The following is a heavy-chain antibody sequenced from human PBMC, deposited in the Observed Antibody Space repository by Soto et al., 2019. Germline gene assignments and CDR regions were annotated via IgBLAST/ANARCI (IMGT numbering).Heavy chain of an antibody. D-gene: IGHD3-10*01. CDR1: GGSFSGYY. CDR2: INHSGST. Sequence: SETLSLTCAVYGGSFSGYYWSWIRQPPGKGLEWIGEINHSGSTNYNPSLKSRVTISVDTSKNQFSLKLSSVTAADTAVYYRARGGRAVRGVIIPSYRSINGFDPWGQGTLVTVSS. V-gene: IGHV4-34*01. J-gene: IGHJ5*02. CDR3: ARGGRAVRGVIIPSYRSINGFDP.